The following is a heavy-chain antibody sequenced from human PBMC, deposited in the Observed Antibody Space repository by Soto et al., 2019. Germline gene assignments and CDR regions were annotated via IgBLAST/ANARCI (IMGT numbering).Heavy chain of an antibody. CDR3: ARELGTSSGAFDY. Sequence: GGSLRLSCAASGFTFSDYYMSWIRQAPGKGLEWVSYISSSSSYTNYADSVKGRFTISRDNAKNSLYLQMNSLRAEDTAVYYCARELGTSSGAFDYWGQGTLVTVSS. CDR1: GFTFSDYY. V-gene: IGHV3-11*06. D-gene: IGHD3-22*01. J-gene: IGHJ4*02. CDR2: ISSSSSYT.